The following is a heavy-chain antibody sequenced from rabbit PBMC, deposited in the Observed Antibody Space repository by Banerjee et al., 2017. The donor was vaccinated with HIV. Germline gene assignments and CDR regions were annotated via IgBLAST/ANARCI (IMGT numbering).Heavy chain of an antibody. Sequence: QSLEESGGDLVKPGASLTLTCTASGVSFSISSYMCWVRQAPGKGLEWIACIDAGSSGFTYFATWAKGRFTISKTSSTTLTLQMTSLTAADTATYFCARQITNSGGGFYLRGPGTLVTVS. CDR3: ARQITNSGGGFYL. D-gene: IGHD1-1*01. CDR2: IDAGSSGFT. V-gene: IGHV1S40*01. J-gene: IGHJ4*01. CDR1: GVSFSISSY.